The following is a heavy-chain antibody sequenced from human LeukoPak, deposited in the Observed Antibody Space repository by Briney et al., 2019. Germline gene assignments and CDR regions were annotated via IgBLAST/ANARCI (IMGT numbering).Heavy chain of an antibody. CDR2: IYDSGST. Sequence: SETLSLTCAVYGGSLSGYYWSWIRQPPGKGLEWIGSIYDSGSTYYNPSLKSRVTISVDTSKNQFSLKLNSVTAADTAVYYCARHYGPWGQGTLVTVSS. V-gene: IGHV4-34*01. D-gene: IGHD3-16*01. CDR3: ARHYGP. CDR1: GGSLSGYY. J-gene: IGHJ5*02.